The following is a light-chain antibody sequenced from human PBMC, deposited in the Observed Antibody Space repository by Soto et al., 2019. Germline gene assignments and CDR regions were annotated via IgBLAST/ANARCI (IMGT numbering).Light chain of an antibody. Sequence: QSALTQPASVSGSPGQSITISCTGTSSDVGSYNLVSWYQQHPGKAPKLMIYEGSKRPSGVSNRFSGSKSGNTASLPISGLQAEDEADYYCCSYAGSSTPHVVFGGGTKVTVL. CDR1: SSDVGSYNL. CDR3: CSYAGSSTPHVV. CDR2: EGS. J-gene: IGLJ2*01. V-gene: IGLV2-23*01.